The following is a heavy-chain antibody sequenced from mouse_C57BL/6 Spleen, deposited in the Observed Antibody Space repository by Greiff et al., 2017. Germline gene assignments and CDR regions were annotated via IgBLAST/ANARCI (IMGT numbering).Heavy chain of an antibody. D-gene: IGHD1-1*01. CDR3: TRDGGSSYRYFDV. V-gene: IGHV1-15*01. Sequence: VQLQQSGAELVRPGASVTLSCKASGYTFTDYEMHWVKQTPVHGLEWIGAIDPETGGTAYNQKFKGKAILTADKSSSTAYMELRSLTSEDSAVYYCTRDGGSSYRYFDVWGTGTTVTVSS. CDR1: GYTFTDYE. CDR2: IDPETGGT. J-gene: IGHJ1*03.